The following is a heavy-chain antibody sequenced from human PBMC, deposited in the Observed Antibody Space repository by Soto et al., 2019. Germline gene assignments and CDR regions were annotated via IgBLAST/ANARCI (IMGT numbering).Heavy chain of an antibody. CDR1: GGSISSYY. Sequence: SETLSLTCTVSGGSISSYYWSWIRQPPGKGLEWIGYIYYSGSTNYNPSLKSRVTISVDTSKNQFSLKLSSVTAADTAVYYCARGLGYDILTGYLLSADYWGQGTLVTVSS. CDR3: ARGLGYDILTGYLLSADY. J-gene: IGHJ4*02. CDR2: IYYSGST. D-gene: IGHD3-9*01. V-gene: IGHV4-59*01.